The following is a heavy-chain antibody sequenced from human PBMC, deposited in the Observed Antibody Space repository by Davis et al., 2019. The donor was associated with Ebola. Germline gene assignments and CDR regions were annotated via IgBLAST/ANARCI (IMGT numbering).Heavy chain of an antibody. D-gene: IGHD6-6*01. CDR2: ISAYNGNT. V-gene: IGHV1-18*01. J-gene: IGHJ6*03. CDR1: GYTFTSYG. Sequence: ASVKVSCKASGYTFTSYGISWVRQAPGQGLEWMGWISAYNGNTNYAQKLQGRVTMTTDTSTSTAYMELRSLRSDDTAVYYCARVSAGSSPIAYYYYYYMDVWGKGTTVTVSS. CDR3: ARVSAGSSPIAYYYYYYMDV.